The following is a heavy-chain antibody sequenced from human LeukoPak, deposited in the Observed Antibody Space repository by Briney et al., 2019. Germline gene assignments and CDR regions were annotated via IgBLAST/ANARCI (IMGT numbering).Heavy chain of an antibody. D-gene: IGHD6-19*01. CDR1: GYIFVTSD. CDR3: ARSLAGGGTRAY. CDR2: MNPLSGNT. V-gene: IGHV1-8*01. Sequence: GASVKVSCKASGYIFVTSDINWVRQAAGQGLEWMGWMNPLSGNTGYAQKFQGRVTMTRNTSIGTAYMELSSLRSEDTAVYYCARSLAGGGTRAYWGQGTLVTVSS. J-gene: IGHJ4*02.